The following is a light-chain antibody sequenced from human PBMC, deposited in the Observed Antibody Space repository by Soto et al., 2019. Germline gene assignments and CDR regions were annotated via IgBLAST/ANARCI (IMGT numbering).Light chain of an antibody. CDR3: AAWDDSLRGVV. J-gene: IGLJ3*02. V-gene: IGLV1-51*01. Sequence: QSVMTQPPSVSAAPGQKVTISCSGSSSNIGGNSVSWYQQLPGTAPKLLIYDDDKRPSGIPDRFSGSKSGTSASLAIIGLRAEDEAHYYCAAWDDSLRGVVFGGGTKLTVL. CDR2: DDD. CDR1: SSNIGGNS.